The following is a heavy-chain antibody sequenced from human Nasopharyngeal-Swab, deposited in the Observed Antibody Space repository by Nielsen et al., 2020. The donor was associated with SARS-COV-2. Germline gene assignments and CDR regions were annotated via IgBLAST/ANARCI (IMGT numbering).Heavy chain of an antibody. D-gene: IGHD5-18*01. V-gene: IGHV4-59*08. CDR3: ARLGYSYGHFDY. CDR1: GGSISSYY. J-gene: IGHJ4*02. Sequence: SKTLSLTCTVSGGSISSYYWSWIRQPPGKGLEWIGYIYHSGSTYYNPSLKSRVTISVDTSKNQFSLKLSSVTAADTAVYYCARLGYSYGHFDYWSQGTLVTVSS. CDR2: IYHSGST.